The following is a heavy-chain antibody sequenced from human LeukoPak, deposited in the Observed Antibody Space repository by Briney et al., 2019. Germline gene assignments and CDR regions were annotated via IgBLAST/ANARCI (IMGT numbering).Heavy chain of an antibody. CDR1: GGSFSGYY. Sequence: KPSETLSLTCAVYGGSFSGYYWSWIRQPPGKGLEWIGEINHSGSTNYNPSLKSRVTISVDTSKNQFSLKLSSVTAADTAVYYCARLDGLYYYYMDVWGKGTTVTISS. J-gene: IGHJ6*03. D-gene: IGHD3-9*01. CDR2: INHSGST. V-gene: IGHV4-34*01. CDR3: ARLDGLYYYYMDV.